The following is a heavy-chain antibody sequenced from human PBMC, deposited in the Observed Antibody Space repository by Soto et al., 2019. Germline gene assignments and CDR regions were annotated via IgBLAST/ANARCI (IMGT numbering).Heavy chain of an antibody. D-gene: IGHD3-22*01. CDR1: GGSISSGGYY. CDR3: ARVWDSSGPNFDY. CDR2: IYYSGSP. V-gene: IGHV4-31*03. J-gene: IGHJ4*02. Sequence: QVQLQESGPGLVKPSQTLSLTCTVSGGSISSGGYYWSWIRQHPGKGLEWIGYIYYSGSPYYNSSLKSRVTISVDTSKNQFSLKLSSVTAADTAVYYCARVWDSSGPNFDYWGQGTLVTVSS.